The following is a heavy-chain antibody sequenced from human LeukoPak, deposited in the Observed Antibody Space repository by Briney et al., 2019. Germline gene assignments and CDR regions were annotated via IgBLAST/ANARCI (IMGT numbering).Heavy chain of an antibody. CDR1: GGSFSGYY. D-gene: IGHD3-16*01. J-gene: IGHJ4*02. CDR2: INHSGST. V-gene: IGHV4-34*01. CDR3: ARLSWGVRRYFDY. Sequence: SETLSLTCAVYGGSFSGYYWSWIRQPPGKGLEWIGEINHSGSTNYNPSLKSRVTISVDTSKNQFSLKLSSVTAADTAVYYCARLSWGVRRYFDYWGQGTLVTVSS.